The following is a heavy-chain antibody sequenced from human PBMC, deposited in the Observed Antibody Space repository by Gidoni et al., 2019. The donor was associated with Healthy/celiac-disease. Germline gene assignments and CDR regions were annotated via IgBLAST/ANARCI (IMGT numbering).Heavy chain of an antibody. V-gene: IGHV3-23*01. CDR3: AKRLDYYDSSGYGNFDY. CDR2: ISGSVGST. D-gene: IGHD3-22*01. Sequence: EVQLLESGGGLVQPGGSLRLSCAAYGFTFSSYAMRGVRPAPGKGLGWVSAISGSVGSTYYEDAEKGRFTISRDNSKNTLYLQMNSLRAEDTAVYYCAKRLDYYDSSGYGNFDYWGQGTLVTVSS. J-gene: IGHJ4*02. CDR1: GFTFSSYA.